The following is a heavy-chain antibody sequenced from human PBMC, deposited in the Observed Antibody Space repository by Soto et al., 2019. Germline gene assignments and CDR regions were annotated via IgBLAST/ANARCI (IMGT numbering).Heavy chain of an antibody. Sequence: QITLKESGPTLVKPTQTLTLTCTFSGFSLSSPAVGVNWIRQPPGKALEWLALIYWNDDNQYSPSLRSRLTITKDTSKNQVVLTVTNVDPADTATYYCAHGSGWLSDYWGQGTLVTVSS. J-gene: IGHJ4*02. V-gene: IGHV2-5*01. CDR3: AHGSGWLSDY. CDR1: GFSLSSPAVG. CDR2: IYWNDDN. D-gene: IGHD6-19*01.